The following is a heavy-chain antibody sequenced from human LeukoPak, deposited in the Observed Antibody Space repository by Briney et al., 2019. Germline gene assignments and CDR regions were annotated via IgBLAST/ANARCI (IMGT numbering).Heavy chain of an antibody. Sequence: SETLSLTCALSGCSISSLNWWSWVRQPPGKGLEWIGEIYHSGITNYNPSLKSRVTVSVDKSKNQFSLKLTSVTAADTAVYYCANLGVSVTTIDSWGQGTLVTVSS. J-gene: IGHJ4*02. V-gene: IGHV4-4*02. CDR3: ANLGVSVTTIDS. CDR2: IYHSGIT. D-gene: IGHD4-17*01. CDR1: GCSISSLNW.